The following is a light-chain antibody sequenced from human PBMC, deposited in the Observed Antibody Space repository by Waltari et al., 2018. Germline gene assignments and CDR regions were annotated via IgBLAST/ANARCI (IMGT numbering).Light chain of an antibody. CDR3: MQGTHWPYT. J-gene: IGKJ2*01. CDR1: QSLVHSDGNLY. Sequence: DVVMTQSPLSLPVTLGQPASISCRSSQSLVHSDGNLYLTWFQQRPGQSPRRLIYKISDRDSGVPDRFSGTWLGTDVTLKISRVEAEDVAVYYCMQGTHWPYTVGQGTKREIK. CDR2: KIS. V-gene: IGKV2-30*02.